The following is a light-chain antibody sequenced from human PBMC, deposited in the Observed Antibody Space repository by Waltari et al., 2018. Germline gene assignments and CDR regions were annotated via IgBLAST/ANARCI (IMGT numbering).Light chain of an antibody. Sequence: EIVLTQSPVTVSLSPGDRANLSCRASHTINTYLAWYQHKPGQAPRLLIYDASNRARGVPARISGSGSGTDFALTISSLEAEDSAVYYCQAGSAWPPALTFGGGSRVEIK. CDR1: HTINTY. CDR2: DAS. V-gene: IGKV3-11*01. CDR3: QAGSAWPPALT. J-gene: IGKJ4*01.